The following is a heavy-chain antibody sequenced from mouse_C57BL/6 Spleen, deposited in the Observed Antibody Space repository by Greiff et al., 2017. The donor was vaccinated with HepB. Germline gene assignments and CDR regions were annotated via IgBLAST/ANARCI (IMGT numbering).Heavy chain of an antibody. CDR3: ARLITTVVFDD. V-gene: IGHV5-17*01. Sequence: EVKLMESGGGLVKPGGSLKLSCAASGFTFSDYGMHWVRQAPEKGLEWVAYISSGSSTIYYADTVKGRFTISRDNAKNTLFLQMTSLRSEDTAMYYCARLITTVVFDDWGQGTTLTVSS. J-gene: IGHJ2*01. CDR1: GFTFSDYG. CDR2: ISSGSSTI. D-gene: IGHD1-1*01.